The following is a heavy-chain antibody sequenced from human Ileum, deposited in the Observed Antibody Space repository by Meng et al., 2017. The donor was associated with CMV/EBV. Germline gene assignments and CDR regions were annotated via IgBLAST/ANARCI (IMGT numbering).Heavy chain of an antibody. Sequence: GESLKISCAASGFTFSNYWMHWVRQAPGKGLVWVSRINSDGRSTSYADSVKGRFTIPRDNAKNTLYLQMNSLRAEDTAVYYCARVSGQWLGVTLTSYFDYWGQGTLVTVSS. CDR2: INSDGRST. J-gene: IGHJ4*02. V-gene: IGHV3-74*01. CDR3: ARVSGQWLGVTLTSYFDY. CDR1: GFTFSNYW. D-gene: IGHD6-19*01.